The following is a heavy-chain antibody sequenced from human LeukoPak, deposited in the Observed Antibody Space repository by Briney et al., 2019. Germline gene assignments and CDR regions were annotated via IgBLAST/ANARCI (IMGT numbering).Heavy chain of an antibody. V-gene: IGHV3-53*01. J-gene: IGHJ4*02. CDR2: IYSGGST. Sequence: GGSLRLSCAASGFTASSNYMSWVRQAPGKGLEWVSVIYSGGSTYYADSMKGRFTISRDNSKNTLYLQMNSLRAEDTAVYYCARGGGGGNPFDYWGQGTLVTVSS. CDR1: GFTASSNY. CDR3: ARGGGGGNPFDY. D-gene: IGHD1-14*01.